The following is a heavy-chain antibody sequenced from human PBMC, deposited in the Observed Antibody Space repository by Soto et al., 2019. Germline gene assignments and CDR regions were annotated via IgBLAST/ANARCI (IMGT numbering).Heavy chain of an antibody. CDR1: GYTFTGYY. CDR3: ARARITMVRGVIIPHDAFDI. CDR2: INPNSGGT. J-gene: IGHJ3*02. V-gene: IGHV1-2*04. D-gene: IGHD3-10*01. Sequence: QVQLVQSGAEVKKPGASVKVSCKASGYTFTGYYMHWVRQAPGQGLEWMGWINPNSGGTNYAQKFQGWVTMTRDTSIITAYMELSRLRSDDTAVYYCARARITMVRGVIIPHDAFDIWGQGTMVTVSS.